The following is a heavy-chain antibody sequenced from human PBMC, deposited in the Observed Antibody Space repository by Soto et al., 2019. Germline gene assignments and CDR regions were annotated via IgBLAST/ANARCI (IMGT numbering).Heavy chain of an antibody. CDR1: GGSISSYY. D-gene: IGHD2-2*01. J-gene: IGHJ4*02. Sequence: SETLSLTCTVSGGSISSYYWSWIRQPPGKGLEWIGYIYYSGSTYYNPSLKSRVTISVDTSKNQFSLKLSSVTAADTDVYYCAVVVPARFDYWGQGTLVTVSS. V-gene: IGHV4-59*06. CDR2: IYYSGST. CDR3: AVVVPARFDY.